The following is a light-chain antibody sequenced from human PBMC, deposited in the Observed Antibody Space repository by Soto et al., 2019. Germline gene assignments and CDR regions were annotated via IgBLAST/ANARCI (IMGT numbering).Light chain of an antibody. J-gene: IGLJ2*01. Sequence: QSALTQPPSASGSPGQSVTISCTGTSSDVGGYNYVSWYQQHPGKAPKLMIYDVTQRPSGVPDRFSGSKSGNTASLTVSGLQAEDEADYYCCSYAGTYTLFGGGTQLTVL. CDR2: DVT. CDR3: CSYAGTYTL. V-gene: IGLV2-8*01. CDR1: SSDVGGYNY.